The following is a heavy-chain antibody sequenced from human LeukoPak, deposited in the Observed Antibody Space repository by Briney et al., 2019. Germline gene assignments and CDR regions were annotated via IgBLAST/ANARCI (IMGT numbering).Heavy chain of an antibody. J-gene: IGHJ4*02. CDR1: GYTFTSYG. CDR2: SSAYNGKT. CDR3: AGDSGHYFWVGDY. V-gene: IGHV1-18*01. D-gene: IGHD3-22*01. Sequence: ASVKVSCKASGYTFTSYGISWVRQAPGQGREWRGWSSAYNGKTNYAQKLQGRVTMTTDTSTSTAYMELRSLRSDDTAVYYCAGDSGHYFWVGDYWGQGTLVTVSS.